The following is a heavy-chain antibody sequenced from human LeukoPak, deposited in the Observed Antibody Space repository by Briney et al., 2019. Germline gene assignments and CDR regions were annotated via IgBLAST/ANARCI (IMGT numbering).Heavy chain of an antibody. CDR1: GYTFSSYG. Sequence: ASVKVSCKASGYTFSSYGITWVRQAPGQGLEWMGWISAYSVNTNSAQRVQGRVTMTTDTSTSTAYMELRSLRSGDTAVYYCAAISVAGTIEYWGQGTLVTVSS. D-gene: IGHD6-19*01. J-gene: IGHJ4*02. V-gene: IGHV1-18*01. CDR3: AAISVAGTIEY. CDR2: ISAYSVNT.